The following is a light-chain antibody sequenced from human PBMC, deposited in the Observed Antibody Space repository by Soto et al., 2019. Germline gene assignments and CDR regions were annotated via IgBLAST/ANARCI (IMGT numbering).Light chain of an antibody. CDR2: EVS. Sequence: LTQPPSASGSPGQSVTISCTGTSSDVGGYNYVSWYQQHPGKAPKLIIYEVSKRPSGVPDRFSASKSGNTASLTVSGLQADDEADYYCSSYAGNYNLVFGGGTKLTVL. J-gene: IGLJ3*02. CDR3: SSYAGNYNLV. V-gene: IGLV2-8*01. CDR1: SSDVGGYNY.